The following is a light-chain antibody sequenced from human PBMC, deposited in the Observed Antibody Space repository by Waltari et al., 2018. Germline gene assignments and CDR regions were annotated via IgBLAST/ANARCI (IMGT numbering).Light chain of an antibody. CDR1: SGHSGPA. V-gene: IGLV4-69*01. J-gene: IGLJ3*02. CDR2: VNSDGSH. Sequence: QLALTLSPPPSASLGASVQFTCTLTSGHSGPAIAWHPQQAEKGPRFLMKVNSDGSHRKGDGVPDRCSGSSSGAGRYLTISSLQSEDEADYYCQTGGHGNWVFGGGTKLTVL. CDR3: QTGGHGNWV.